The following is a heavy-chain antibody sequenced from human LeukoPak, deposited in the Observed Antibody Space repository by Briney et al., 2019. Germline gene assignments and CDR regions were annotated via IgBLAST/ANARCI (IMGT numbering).Heavy chain of an antibody. J-gene: IGHJ4*02. CDR3: AKDNMGIPAYFVDY. D-gene: IGHD3-10*02. V-gene: IGHV3-9*01. Sequence: PGGSLRLSCAASGFTFDDYAMHWVRQTPGKGLEWVSGISWNSGIIGYADSVKGRFTISRDNAKNSLYLQMNSLRAEDTALYYCAKDNMGIPAYFVDYWGQGTLVTVSS. CDR2: ISWNSGII. CDR1: GFTFDDYA.